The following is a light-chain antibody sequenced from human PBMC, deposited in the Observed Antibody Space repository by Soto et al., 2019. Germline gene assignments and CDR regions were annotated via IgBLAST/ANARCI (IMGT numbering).Light chain of an antibody. CDR1: QSVTSSP. V-gene: IGKV3-20*01. J-gene: IGKJ1*01. CDR2: AAS. Sequence: EIVLTQSPGTLSLSPGERATLSCRASQSVTSSPLAWYQQKPGQAPRLLIYAASSRATGIPDRFSGSGSGTDFTLTISRLEPEDFAVYYCHQYGSPPQTFGQGTKVDIK. CDR3: HQYGSPPQT.